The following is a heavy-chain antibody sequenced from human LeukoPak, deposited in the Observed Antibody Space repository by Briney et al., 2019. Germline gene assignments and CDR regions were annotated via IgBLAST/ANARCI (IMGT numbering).Heavy chain of an antibody. Sequence: GGSLRLSCAASGFTVSSNYMSWVRQAPGKGLEWVSVIYSGGSTYYADSVKGRFTISRDNSKNTLYLQMNSLRDEDTAVYYCARGRAAVAGYFDYWGQGTLVTVSS. D-gene: IGHD6-19*01. CDR2: IYSGGST. CDR3: ARGRAAVAGYFDY. J-gene: IGHJ4*02. V-gene: IGHV3-53*01. CDR1: GFTVSSNY.